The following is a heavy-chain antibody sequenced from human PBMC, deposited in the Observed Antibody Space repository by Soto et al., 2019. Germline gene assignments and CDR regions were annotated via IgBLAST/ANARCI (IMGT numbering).Heavy chain of an antibody. J-gene: IGHJ6*02. CDR2: IYPGDSDT. D-gene: IGHD5-18*01. V-gene: IGHV5-51*01. CDR1: GYSFTSYW. CDR3: ATMGGYSYGSTDYGTDV. Sequence: GESLKISCEGSGYSFTSYWIGWVRQMPGKGLEWMGIIYPGDSDTRYSPSFQGPVTISADQSISTAYLQWSSLKATDTAMYYCATMGGYSYGSTDYGTDVWGQGTTVTVTS.